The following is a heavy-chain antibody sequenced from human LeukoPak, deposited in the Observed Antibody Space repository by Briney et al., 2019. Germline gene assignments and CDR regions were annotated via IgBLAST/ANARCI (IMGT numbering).Heavy chain of an antibody. D-gene: IGHD2-15*01. J-gene: IGHJ4*02. Sequence: GGSLRPSCAASGFTFSGSAMHWVRQAPGKGLEWVAVISYDGSNKYYADSVRGRFTISRDNSKNTLYLQMNSLRAEDTAVYYCARSRYCSGGSCRNRFDYWGQGTLVTVSS. V-gene: IGHV3-30*04. CDR3: ARSRYCSGGSCRNRFDY. CDR2: ISYDGSNK. CDR1: GFTFSGSA.